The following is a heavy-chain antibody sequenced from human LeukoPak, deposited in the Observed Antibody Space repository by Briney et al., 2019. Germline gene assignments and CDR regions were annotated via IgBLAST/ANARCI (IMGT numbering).Heavy chain of an antibody. Sequence: GGSLRLSCAATGFTFSRFGMHWVRQAPGKGLEWLALIWKDGSDEYYADYVKGRFTISRDNSKNTLYLQMNSLRAEDTAVYYCAREEEFELPASLDYWGQGTVVTVSS. V-gene: IGHV3-33*01. D-gene: IGHD2-15*01. CDR2: IWKDGSDE. CDR3: AREEEFELPASLDY. CDR1: GFTFSRFG. J-gene: IGHJ4*02.